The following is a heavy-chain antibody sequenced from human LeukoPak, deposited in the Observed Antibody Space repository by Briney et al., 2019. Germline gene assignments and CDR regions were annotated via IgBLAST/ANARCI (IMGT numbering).Heavy chain of an antibody. CDR1: GGSISSGGYY. D-gene: IGHD6-19*01. V-gene: IGHV4-31*03. CDR2: IYYSGST. J-gene: IGHJ6*02. Sequence: SQTLSLTCTVSGGSISSGGYYWSWIRQHPGKGLEWIGYIYYSGSTYYNPSLKSRVTMSEDTSKNQFSLKLSSVTAADTAVYYCARDDSSGWPDYYYGMDVWGQGTTVTVSS. CDR3: ARDDSSGWPDYYYGMDV.